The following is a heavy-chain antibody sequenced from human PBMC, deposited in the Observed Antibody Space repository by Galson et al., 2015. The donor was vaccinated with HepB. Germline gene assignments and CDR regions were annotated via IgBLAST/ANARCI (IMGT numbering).Heavy chain of an antibody. Sequence: SLRLSCAASGFTFSSYSTNWVRQAPGKGLEWVSSISSSSSYIYYADSVKGRFAISRDNAKNSLYLQMNSLRAEDTAVYYCAREVDGSGSYPDYWGQGTLVTVSS. CDR1: GFTFSSYS. J-gene: IGHJ4*02. CDR3: AREVDGSGSYPDY. V-gene: IGHV3-21*01. CDR2: ISSSSSYI. D-gene: IGHD3-10*01.